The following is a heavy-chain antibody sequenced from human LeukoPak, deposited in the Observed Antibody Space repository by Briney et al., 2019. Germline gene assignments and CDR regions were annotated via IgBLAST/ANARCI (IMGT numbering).Heavy chain of an antibody. CDR1: GFTFSSYA. CDR2: ISSNGGST. CDR3: VKAGGSGTYYFDY. D-gene: IGHD3-10*01. V-gene: IGHV3-64D*06. J-gene: IGHJ4*02. Sequence: GGSLRLSCSASGFTFSSYAMHWVRQAPGKGLEYVSAISSNGGSTYYADSVKGRFTISRDNPKNTLYLQMSSLRAEDTAVYYCVKAGGSGTYYFDYWGQGTLVTVSS.